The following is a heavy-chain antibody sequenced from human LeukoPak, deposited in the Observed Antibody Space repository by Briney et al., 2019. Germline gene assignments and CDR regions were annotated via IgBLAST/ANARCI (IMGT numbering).Heavy chain of an antibody. Sequence: GGSLRLSCAASGFTFSSYGMHWVRQAPGKGLEWVAVIWYDGSNKYYADSVKGRFTISRDNSKNTLYLQMNSLRAEDTAVYYCARSAGSGSYHDFDYWGQGSLVTVSS. CDR1: GFTFSSYG. V-gene: IGHV3-33*01. J-gene: IGHJ4*02. CDR2: IWYDGSNK. CDR3: ARSAGSGSYHDFDY. D-gene: IGHD3-10*01.